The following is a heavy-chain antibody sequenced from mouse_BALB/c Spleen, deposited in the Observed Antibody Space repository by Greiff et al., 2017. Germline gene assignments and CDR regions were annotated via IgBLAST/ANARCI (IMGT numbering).Heavy chain of an antibody. CDR2: INPSTGYT. D-gene: IGHD2-4*01. V-gene: IGHV1-7*01. CDR3: ARSTMITTGFDY. CDR1: GYTFTSYW. Sequence: QVQLKQSGAELAKPGASVKMSCKASGYTFTSYWMHWVKQRPGQGLEWIGYINPSTGYTEYNQKFKDKATLTADKSSSTAYMQLSSLTSEDSAVYYCARSTMITTGFDYWGQGTTLTVSS. J-gene: IGHJ2*01.